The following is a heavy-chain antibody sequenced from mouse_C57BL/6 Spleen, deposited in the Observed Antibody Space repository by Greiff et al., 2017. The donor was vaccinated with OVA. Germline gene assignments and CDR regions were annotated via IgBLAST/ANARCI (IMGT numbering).Heavy chain of an antibody. CDR1: GFTFSSYG. D-gene: IGHD2-4*01. V-gene: IGHV5-6*02. CDR2: ISSGGSYT. Sequence: EVKLVESGGDLVKPGGSLKLSCAASGFTFSSYGMSWVRQTPDKRLEWVATISSGGSYTYYPDSVKGRFTISRDNAKNTLYLQMSSLKSEDTAMYYCARHDSHFDDWGQGTTLTVSS. J-gene: IGHJ2*01. CDR3: ARHDSHFDD.